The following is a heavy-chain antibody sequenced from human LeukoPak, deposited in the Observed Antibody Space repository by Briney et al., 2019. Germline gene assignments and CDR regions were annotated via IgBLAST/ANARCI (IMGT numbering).Heavy chain of an antibody. CDR1: GFTFNTYA. J-gene: IGHJ4*02. V-gene: IGHV3-23*01. Sequence: GGSLRLSCAASGFTFNTYAMSWVRQSPGKGLDWVSAISGSGGSTYYADSVKGRFTISRDNSKNTLYLQMNSLRAEDTAVYYCAKVTSDNVVVVAATAFDYWGQGTLVTVSS. CDR2: ISGSGGST. CDR3: AKVTSDNVVVVAATAFDY. D-gene: IGHD2-15*01.